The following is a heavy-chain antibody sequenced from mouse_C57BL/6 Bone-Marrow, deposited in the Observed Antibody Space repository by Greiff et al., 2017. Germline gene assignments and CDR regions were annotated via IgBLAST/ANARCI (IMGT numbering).Heavy chain of an antibody. CDR2: IDPENGDT. V-gene: IGHV14-4*01. D-gene: IGHD1-1*01. J-gene: IGHJ1*03. CDR3: TTPQDYGSSWYFDV. CDR1: GFNIKDDY. Sequence: EVQLQQSGAELVRPGASVKLSCTASGFNIKDDYMHWVKQRPEQGLEWIGWIDPENGDTEYASKFQGKATITADTSSNTAYLQLSSLTSEDTAVYYCTTPQDYGSSWYFDVWGRGTTVTVSS.